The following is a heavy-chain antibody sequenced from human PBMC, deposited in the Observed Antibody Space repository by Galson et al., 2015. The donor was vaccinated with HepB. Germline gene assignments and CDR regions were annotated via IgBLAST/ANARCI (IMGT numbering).Heavy chain of an antibody. J-gene: IGHJ4*02. CDR1: GGTFSSYA. Sequence: SVKVSCKASGGTFSSYAISWVRQAPGQGLEWMGGIIPIFGTANYAQKFQGRVTITADESTSTAYMELSSLRSEDTAVYYCARGGSDILTGHVDYWGQGTLVTVSS. CDR2: IIPIFGTA. CDR3: ARGGSDILTGHVDY. V-gene: IGHV1-69*13. D-gene: IGHD3-9*01.